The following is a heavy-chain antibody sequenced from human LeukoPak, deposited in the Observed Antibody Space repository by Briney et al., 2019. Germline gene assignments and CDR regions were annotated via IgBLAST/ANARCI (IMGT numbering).Heavy chain of an antibody. CDR2: INPNSGDT. CDR1: GYTFTGYY. V-gene: IGHV1-2*02. Sequence: ASVKVSCKASGYTFTGYYMHWVRQAPGQGLEWMGWINPNSGDTNSAQKFQGRVTMTGDTSISTAYMELSRLRSDDTAVYYCATGNYDILSGYDDAFDIWGQGTMVTVSS. CDR3: ATGNYDILSGYDDAFDI. D-gene: IGHD3-9*01. J-gene: IGHJ3*02.